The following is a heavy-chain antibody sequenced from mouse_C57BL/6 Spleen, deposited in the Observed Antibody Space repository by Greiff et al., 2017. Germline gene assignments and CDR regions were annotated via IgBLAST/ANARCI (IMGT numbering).Heavy chain of an antibody. CDR2: IWSGGST. J-gene: IGHJ4*01. Sequence: VKVVESGPGLVQPSQSLSITCTVSGFSLTSYGVHWVRQSPGKGLEWLGVIWSGGSTDYNAAFISRLSISKDNSKSQVFFKMNSLQADDTAIYYCARNWVPYAMDYWGQGTSVTVSS. V-gene: IGHV2-2*01. CDR1: GFSLTSYG. CDR3: ARNWVPYAMDY.